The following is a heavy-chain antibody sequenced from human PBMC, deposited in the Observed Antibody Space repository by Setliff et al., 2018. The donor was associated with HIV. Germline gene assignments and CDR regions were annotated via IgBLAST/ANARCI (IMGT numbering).Heavy chain of an antibody. CDR2: VSAYNGHT. D-gene: IGHD6-13*01. J-gene: IGHJ4*02. V-gene: IGHV1-18*01. Sequence: ASVKVSCKASGYTFTIYGITWVRQAPGQGLEWMGWVSAYNGHTDFAQKFQGRITLTTDTSSNTAYMELRSLRSDDTAIYYCARDLFRWAAAGPNYFDSWGQGTLVTVSS. CDR1: GYTFTIYG. CDR3: ARDLFRWAAAGPNYFDS.